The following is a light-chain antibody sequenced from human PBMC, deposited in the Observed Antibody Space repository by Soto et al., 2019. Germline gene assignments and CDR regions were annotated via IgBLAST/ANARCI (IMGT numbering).Light chain of an antibody. V-gene: IGLV2-11*01. CDR2: DVS. J-gene: IGLJ1*01. CDR3: CSFAGSYTYV. CDR1: SSDVGRYDY. Sequence: QSALTQPRSVSGSPGQSVTISCTGTSSDVGRYDYVSWYQQHPGKAPKLIIYDVSERPSGVPDRISGSKFGNTASLTISGLQAEYEADYSCCSFAGSYTYVFGPGTTLTVL.